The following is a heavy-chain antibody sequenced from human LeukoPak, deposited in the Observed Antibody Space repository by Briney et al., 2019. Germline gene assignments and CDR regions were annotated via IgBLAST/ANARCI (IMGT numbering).Heavy chain of an antibody. V-gene: IGHV3-21*06. Sequence: GGSLRLSCEASGFTFNTYSMNWARQAPGRGLEWVSSIDSSGGYMFYTDSVKGRFIISRDNAKDSLYLQMNSLRVEDSAVYYCARDGSGYSDPVDSWGQGTLVTVSS. CDR3: ARDGSGYSDPVDS. J-gene: IGHJ4*02. D-gene: IGHD3-22*01. CDR1: GFTFNTYS. CDR2: IDSSGGYM.